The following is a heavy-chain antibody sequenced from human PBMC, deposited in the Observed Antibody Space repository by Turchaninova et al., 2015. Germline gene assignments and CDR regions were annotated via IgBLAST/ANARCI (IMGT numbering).Heavy chain of an antibody. D-gene: IGHD4-23*01. CDR1: GFSLITSGVG. V-gene: IGHV2-5*02. Sequence: QITLKESGPTLVKPTQTLTLTCTFSGFSLITSGVGVGWIRQPPGKALEWHALIYWDDDKRYSPSLKSRLTITKDTSKNQVVLTMTNMDPVDTATYYCAHSRGGGNSPLFDYWGQGTLVTVSS. CDR2: IYWDDDK. CDR3: AHSRGGGNSPLFDY. J-gene: IGHJ4*02.